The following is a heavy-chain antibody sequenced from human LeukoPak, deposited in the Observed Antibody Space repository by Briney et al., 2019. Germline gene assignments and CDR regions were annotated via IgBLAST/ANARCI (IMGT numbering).Heavy chain of an antibody. CDR3: VGGDY. Sequence: GSLRLYCAASGLTFSIHWMNWVRKAPGKGLECVANINQDGSDKYYVDSVEGRFTISRDNTKTSLYLQMNSLRAEDTAVYYCVGGDYWGQGTLVTVSS. CDR1: GLTFSIHW. CDR2: INQDGSDK. V-gene: IGHV3-7*01. J-gene: IGHJ4*02.